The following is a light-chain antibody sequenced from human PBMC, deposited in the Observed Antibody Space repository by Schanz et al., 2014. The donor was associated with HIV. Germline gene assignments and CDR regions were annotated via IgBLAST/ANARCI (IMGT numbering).Light chain of an antibody. CDR2: EVT. CDR1: SNDVGGYNF. CDR3: TSYASTSTVV. Sequence: QSALTQPPSASGSPVQSVTISCTGTSNDVGGYNFVSWYQEHPGKAPKLLIYEVTKRPSGVSGRFSGSKSGNTASLTVSGLQAEDEANYYCTSYASTSTVVFGGGTKLTVL. V-gene: IGLV2-8*01. J-gene: IGLJ2*01.